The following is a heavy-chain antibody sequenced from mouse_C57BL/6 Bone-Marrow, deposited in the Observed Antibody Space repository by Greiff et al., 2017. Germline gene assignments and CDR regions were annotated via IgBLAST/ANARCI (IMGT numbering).Heavy chain of an antibody. V-gene: IGHV1-61*01. CDR2: IYPSDSET. J-gene: IGHJ4*01. CDR1: GYTFTSYW. CDR3: AIITTVVAHYYAMDY. Sequence: QVQLQQPGAELVRPGSSVKLSCKASGYTFTSYWMDWVKQRPGQGLEWIGNIYPSDSETHYNQKFKDKATLTVDKSSSTAYMQLSSLTSEYSAVYYCAIITTVVAHYYAMDYWGQGTSVTVSS. D-gene: IGHD1-1*01.